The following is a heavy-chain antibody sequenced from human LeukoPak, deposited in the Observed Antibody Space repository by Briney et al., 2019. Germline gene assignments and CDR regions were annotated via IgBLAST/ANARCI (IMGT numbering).Heavy chain of an antibody. V-gene: IGHV4-31*03. CDR1: GGSISSGGYY. Sequence: SETLSLTCTVSGGSISSGGYYWSWIRQHPGKGLEWIGYIYYSGSTYYNPSLKSRVTISVDTSKNQFSLKLSSVTAADTAVYYCARPNAFAFDIWGQGTMVTVSS. D-gene: IGHD1-1*01. J-gene: IGHJ3*02. CDR2: IYYSGST. CDR3: ARPNAFAFDI.